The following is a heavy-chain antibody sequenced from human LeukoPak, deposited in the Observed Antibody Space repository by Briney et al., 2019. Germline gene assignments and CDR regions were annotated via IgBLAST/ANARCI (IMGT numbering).Heavy chain of an antibody. V-gene: IGHV3-23*01. CDR2: ISGSDGST. CDR3: AKGRGYCTGGSCYSDY. J-gene: IGHJ4*02. Sequence: GGSLRLSCAASGFTFSSYAMSWVRQAPGKGLEWVSTISGSDGSTYYADSVEGRFTISRDNSKNTLYLQMNSLRVEDTAIYYCAKGRGYCTGGSCYSDYWGQGTLVTVSS. D-gene: IGHD2-15*01. CDR1: GFTFSSYA.